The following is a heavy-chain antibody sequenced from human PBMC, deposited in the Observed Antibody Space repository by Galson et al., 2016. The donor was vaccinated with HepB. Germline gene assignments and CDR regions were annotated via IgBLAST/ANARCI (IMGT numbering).Heavy chain of an antibody. V-gene: IGHV6-1*01. CDR2: TFYMSRWFH. J-gene: IGHJ4*02. D-gene: IGHD2-21*02. CDR1: GDSVSSNRAA. Sequence: CAISGDSVSSNRAAWNWIRQSPPRVLEWLGRTFYMSRWFHAYASSVKGRMTINTDTAKNQLSLQVESVTLEDTAVYFCARGSLAVTRSTLEYWGQGALVSVSS. CDR3: ARGSLAVTRSTLEY.